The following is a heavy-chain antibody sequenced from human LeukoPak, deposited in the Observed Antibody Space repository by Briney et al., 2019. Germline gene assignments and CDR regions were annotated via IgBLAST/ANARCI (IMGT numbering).Heavy chain of an antibody. CDR3: ARGPRIAVAGTRWFDP. CDR2: INHSGST. J-gene: IGHJ5*02. V-gene: IGHV4-34*01. CDR1: GYSISSGYY. D-gene: IGHD6-19*01. Sequence: SETLSLTCAVSGYSISSGYYWSWIRQPPGGGLEWIGEINHSGSTNYNPSLKSRVTISVDTSKNQFSLKLSSVTAADTAVYYCARGPRIAVAGTRWFDPWGQGTLVTVSS.